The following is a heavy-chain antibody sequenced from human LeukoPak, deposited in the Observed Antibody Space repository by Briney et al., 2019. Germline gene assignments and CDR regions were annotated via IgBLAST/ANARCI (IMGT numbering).Heavy chain of an antibody. CDR3: TTEDIAVAGIGLDY. D-gene: IGHD6-19*01. CDR2: ITSKTDGGTT. J-gene: IGHJ4*02. Sequence: GGSLRLSCAASGFTFNNAWVSWVRQAPGKGLEWVGRITSKTDGGTTDYAAPVKGRFTISRDDSKNTLYLQMNSLKTEDTAVYYCTTEDIAVAGIGLDYWGQGTLVTVSS. V-gene: IGHV3-15*01. CDR1: GFTFNNAW.